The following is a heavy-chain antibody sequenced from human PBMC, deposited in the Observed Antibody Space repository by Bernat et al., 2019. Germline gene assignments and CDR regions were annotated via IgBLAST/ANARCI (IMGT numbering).Heavy chain of an antibody. CDR1: GGSISSSSYY. V-gene: IGHV4-39*01. CDR2: IYYSGST. J-gene: IGHJ4*02. D-gene: IGHD3-16*02. CDR3: ARAYDYIWGSYRSYYFDY. Sequence: QLQLQESGPGLVKPSETLSLTCTVSGGSISSSSYYWVWIRQPSGKGLEWIGSIYYSGSTYYNPSLKSRVTISVDTSKTQFSLKLSSVTAADTAVYYCARAYDYIWGSYRSYYFDYWGQGTLVTVSS.